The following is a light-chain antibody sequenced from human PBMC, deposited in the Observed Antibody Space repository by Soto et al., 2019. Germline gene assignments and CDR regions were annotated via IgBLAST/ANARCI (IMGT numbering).Light chain of an antibody. J-gene: IGLJ2*01. CDR3: QSFWL. CDR1: SSNIGAGFD. Sequence: QSVLTQPPSVSGAPGQRVTISCNGSSSNIGAGFDVHWYQQFPGTAPKLLIYGDTIRPSGVPDRFSGSKSGTSASLAITGLQAEDEADYYCQSFWLFGGGTKVTVL. CDR2: GDT. V-gene: IGLV1-40*01.